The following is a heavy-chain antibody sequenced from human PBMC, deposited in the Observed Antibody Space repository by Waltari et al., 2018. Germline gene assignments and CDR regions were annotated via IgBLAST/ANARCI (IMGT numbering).Heavy chain of an antibody. CDR1: GFTFSSYA. Sequence: EVQLLESGGGLVQPGGSLRLSCAASGFTFSSYAMSWVRQAPGKGLEWVPASGCSGGSVDYADSVKGRFTISRDNSKNTLYLQMNSLRAEDTAVYYCAKSEWLDDAFDIWGQGTMVTVSS. D-gene: IGHD5-12*01. J-gene: IGHJ3*02. CDR2: SGCSGGSV. V-gene: IGHV3-23*01. CDR3: AKSEWLDDAFDI.